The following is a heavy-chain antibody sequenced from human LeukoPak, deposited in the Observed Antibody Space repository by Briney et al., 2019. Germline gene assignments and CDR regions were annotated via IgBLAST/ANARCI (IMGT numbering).Heavy chain of an antibody. V-gene: IGHV1-18*01. CDR1: GYTFTSYG. D-gene: IGHD3-22*01. CDR2: ISAYNGNT. J-gene: IGHJ4*02. CDR3: ARDFPKRSTMIGVGDY. Sequence: AWVKVSCKASGYTFTSYGISWVRQAPGQGLEWMGWISAYNGNTNYAQRLQGRVTTTTDTSTSTAYMELRSLRSDDTAAYYCARDFPKRSTMIGVGDYWGQGTLVTVSS.